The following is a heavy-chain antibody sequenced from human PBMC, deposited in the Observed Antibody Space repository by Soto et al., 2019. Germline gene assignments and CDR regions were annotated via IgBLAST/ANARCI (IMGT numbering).Heavy chain of an antibody. Sequence: ASVKVSCKASGYTFTSYDINWVRQATGQGLEWMGWMNPNSGNTGYAQKFQGRVTMTRNTSISTAYMELSSLRSEDTAVYYCARGYSGSWWFDPWGQGTLVTVSS. CDR2: MNPNSGNT. V-gene: IGHV1-8*01. CDR3: ARGYSGSWWFDP. CDR1: GYTFTSYD. D-gene: IGHD6-6*01. J-gene: IGHJ5*02.